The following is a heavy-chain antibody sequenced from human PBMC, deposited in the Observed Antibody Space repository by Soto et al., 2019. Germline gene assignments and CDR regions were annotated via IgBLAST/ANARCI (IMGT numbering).Heavy chain of an antibody. CDR2: VSGSGVST. V-gene: IGHV3-23*01. J-gene: IGHJ4*02. D-gene: IGHD6-19*01. CDR1: GFTFANYA. Sequence: GGSLRLSCAASGFTFANYAMSWVRQAPGKGPEWVSGVSGSGVSTSYADSVTGRFTISRDNSKMTLDLQMRSLRVEDTAVYYCAKESASNSGWVFEYWGQGPLVTVSS. CDR3: AKESASNSGWVFEY.